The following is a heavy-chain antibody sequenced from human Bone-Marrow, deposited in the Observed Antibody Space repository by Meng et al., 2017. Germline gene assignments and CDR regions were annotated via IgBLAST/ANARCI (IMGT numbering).Heavy chain of an antibody. CDR1: GFTVSSNE. J-gene: IGHJ4*02. D-gene: IGHD6-13*01. CDR3: ARELSSSWYDDPFDY. V-gene: IGHV3-38-3*01. Sequence: GGPLRLSCAASGFTVSSNEMSWVRQDPGKGLEWVSSISGGSTYYADSRKGRFTISRDNSKNTLHLQMNSLRAEGTAVYYFARELSSSWYDDPFDYWGQGTLVTVSS. CDR2: ISGGST.